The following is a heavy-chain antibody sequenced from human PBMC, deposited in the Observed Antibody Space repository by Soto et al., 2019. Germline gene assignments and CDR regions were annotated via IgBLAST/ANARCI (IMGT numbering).Heavy chain of an antibody. J-gene: IGHJ4*02. D-gene: IGHD6-19*01. CDR3: ASGSSGSNFDY. Sequence: GGSLRVSCAASGFTFSSYAMHWVRQAPGKGLEYVSAISSNGGSTYYANSVKGRFTISRDNSKNTLYLQMGSLRAEDMAVYYCASGSSGSNFDYWGQGTLVTVSS. V-gene: IGHV3-64*01. CDR1: GFTFSSYA. CDR2: ISSNGGST.